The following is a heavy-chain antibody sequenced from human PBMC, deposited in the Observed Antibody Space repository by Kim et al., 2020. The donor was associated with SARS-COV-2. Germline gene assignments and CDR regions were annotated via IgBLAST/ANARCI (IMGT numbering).Heavy chain of an antibody. Sequence: SETLSLTCTVSVGSITSNGYYWAWIRQSPGRGREWIGCVYYSMSTYYHPSLKSPVTISLDTSKTHFSLKLTSVTAADTAVYSCAGLTGVGGISWYFDYWGQGTPVIVS. CDR3: AGLTGVGGISWYFDY. J-gene: IGHJ4*02. CDR1: VGSITSNGYY. CDR2: VYYSMST. D-gene: IGHD2-15*01. V-gene: IGHV4-39*02.